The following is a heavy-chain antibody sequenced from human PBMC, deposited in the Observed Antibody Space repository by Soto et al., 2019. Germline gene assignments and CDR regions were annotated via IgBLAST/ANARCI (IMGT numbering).Heavy chain of an antibody. CDR3: TRFKVATGGFDC. J-gene: IGHJ4*02. Sequence: EMQLVESGGGLVQPGESLRLSCAASGLTFSSYWMHWVRQAPGKGLVWVSHINSDETTTHYADSVKGRFTISRDNAKNTVYLQMNSLRAEDTAVYFCTRFKVATGGFDCWGQGTLVTVSS. CDR2: INSDETTT. D-gene: IGHD5-12*01. V-gene: IGHV3-74*01. CDR1: GLTFSSYW.